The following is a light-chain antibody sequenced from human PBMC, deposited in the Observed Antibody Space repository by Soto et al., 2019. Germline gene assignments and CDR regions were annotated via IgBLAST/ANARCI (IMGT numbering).Light chain of an antibody. J-gene: IGLJ2*01. CDR2: DVN. CDR3: TSWTTSTTMI. V-gene: IGLV2-14*03. CDR1: SSDIGAYNF. Sequence: SDLTQAGSVSGSPGQSINISCTGTSSDIGAYNFVSWYQQHPGKAPKLMLYDVNIRSSGVSNRFSGSKSGNTASLTISGLQAEDEADYYCTSWTTSTTMIFGGGTKVTVL.